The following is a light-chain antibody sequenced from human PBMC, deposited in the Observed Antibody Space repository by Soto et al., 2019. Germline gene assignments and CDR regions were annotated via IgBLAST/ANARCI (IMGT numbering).Light chain of an antibody. CDR3: QQYNSYWT. Sequence: DIQITHSLSTLSASVGDRVTITCRASQRISSWLDWYQQEPGKAPKLLIYDASSLESGVPSRFSGSGSGTEFTLTISSLQPDDFATYYCQQYNSYWTFGQGTKVDIK. CDR2: DAS. J-gene: IGKJ1*01. CDR1: QRISSW. V-gene: IGKV1-5*01.